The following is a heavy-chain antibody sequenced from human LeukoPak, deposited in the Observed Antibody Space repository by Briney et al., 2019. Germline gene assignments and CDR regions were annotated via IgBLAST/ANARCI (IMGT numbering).Heavy chain of an antibody. CDR1: GCTFSSYA. CDR3: ARPAAAGTAWFDP. Sequence: PGGSLRLSCAASGCTFSSYAMHWVRQAPGKGLEWVAVISYDGSNKYYADSVKGRFTISRDNSKNTLYLQMNSLRAEDTAVYYCARPAAAGTAWFDPWGQGTLVTVSS. J-gene: IGHJ5*02. V-gene: IGHV3-30*04. D-gene: IGHD6-13*01. CDR2: ISYDGSNK.